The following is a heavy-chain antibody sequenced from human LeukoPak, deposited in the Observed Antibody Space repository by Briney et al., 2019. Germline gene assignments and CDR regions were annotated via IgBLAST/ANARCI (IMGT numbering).Heavy chain of an antibody. J-gene: IGHJ4*02. D-gene: IGHD4-17*01. V-gene: IGHV4-4*07. CDR1: GGSINSY. CDR3: ARVVGDYGDYSYFDY. CDR2: IYTSGST. Sequence: SETLSLTCTVSGGSINSYWSWIRQPAGKGLEWIGRIYTSGSTNYNPSLKSRVTMSVDTSKNQFSLKLSSVTAADTAVYYCARVVGDYGDYSYFDYWGQGTLVTVSS.